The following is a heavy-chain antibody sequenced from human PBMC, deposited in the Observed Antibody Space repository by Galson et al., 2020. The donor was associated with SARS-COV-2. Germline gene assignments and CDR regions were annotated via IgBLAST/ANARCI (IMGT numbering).Heavy chain of an antibody. Sequence: SETLSLTCAVSGGSISSSNWWSWVRQPPGKGLEWIGEIYHSGSTNYNPSLKSRVTISVDKSKNQFSLKLSSVTAADTAVYYCARLYCGGDCYPRDWGQGTLVTVSS. CDR1: GGSISSSNW. D-gene: IGHD2-21*02. CDR3: ARLYCGGDCYPRD. J-gene: IGHJ4*02. CDR2: IYHSGST. V-gene: IGHV4-4*02.